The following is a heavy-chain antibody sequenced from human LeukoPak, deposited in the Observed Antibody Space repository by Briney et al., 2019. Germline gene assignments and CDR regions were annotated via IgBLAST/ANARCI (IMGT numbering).Heavy chain of an antibody. CDR1: GFAFSSYG. CDR3: ARGGPAAGRFDY. Sequence: GGSLRLSCAASGFAFSSYGMSWVRQAPGKGLEWVSVIYSGGSTYYADSVKGRFTISRDNSKNTLYLQMNSLRAEDTAVYYCARGGPAAGRFDYWGQGTLVTVSS. J-gene: IGHJ4*02. V-gene: IGHV3-66*01. CDR2: IYSGGST. D-gene: IGHD6-13*01.